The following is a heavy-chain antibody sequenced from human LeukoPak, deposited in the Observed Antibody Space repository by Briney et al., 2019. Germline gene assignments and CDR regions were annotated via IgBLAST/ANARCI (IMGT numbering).Heavy chain of an antibody. CDR3: ATMDVDGRGSDWFNT. CDR1: GYTFTSRN. Sequence: GASMKVSCKASGYTFTSRNINWVRQATGQRLEWLGWMTPISGDSGYAQKFKGRVTMTGNTAISTAYMELRDLRSEDTAVYYCATMDVDGRGSDWFNTWGQGTLVTVSS. J-gene: IGHJ5*02. CDR2: MTPISGDS. V-gene: IGHV1-8*01. D-gene: IGHD2-2*03.